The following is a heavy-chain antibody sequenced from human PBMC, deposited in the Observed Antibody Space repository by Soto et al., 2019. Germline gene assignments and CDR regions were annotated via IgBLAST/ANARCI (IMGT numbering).Heavy chain of an antibody. J-gene: IGHJ6*02. V-gene: IGHV2-70*04. D-gene: IGHD1-26*01. Sequence: SGPTLGNPTQTLTLTCTFSGFSLSTSGMRVSWIRQPPGKALEWLARIDWDDDKFYSTSLKTRLTISKDTSKNQVVLTMTNMDPVETATYYCAREKATGYYYGMDVWGQGTTVPVSS. CDR3: AREKATGYYYGMDV. CDR2: IDWDDDK. CDR1: GFSLSTSGMR.